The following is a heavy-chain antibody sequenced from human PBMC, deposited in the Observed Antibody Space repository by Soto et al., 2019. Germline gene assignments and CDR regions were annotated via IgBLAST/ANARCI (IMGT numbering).Heavy chain of an antibody. Sequence: QVQLVQSGAEVKKPGASVKVSCKVSGYTLTDLSMNWVRQAPGKGLEWMGGFDPEDGETIYAQKFQGRVTMTEDPSTDTAYRELSSLTSEDTAVYYCATVFDIGTGPPGFDPSGEGTLVTVSS. D-gene: IGHD1-7*01. V-gene: IGHV1-24*01. CDR1: GYTLTDLS. J-gene: IGHJ5*02. CDR2: FDPEDGET. CDR3: ATVFDIGTGPPGFDP.